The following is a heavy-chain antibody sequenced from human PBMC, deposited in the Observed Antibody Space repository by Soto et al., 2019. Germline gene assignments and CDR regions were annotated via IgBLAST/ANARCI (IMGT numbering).Heavy chain of an antibody. J-gene: IGHJ4*02. V-gene: IGHV3-15*01. D-gene: IGHD2-15*01. Sequence: EVQLVESGGSLVKPGGSLRLSCAASGFTFSNAWMSWVRQAPGKGLEWVGRIKSKTDGGTTDYAAPVKGRFTISRDDSKNTLYLQMNSLKTEDTAVYYCTTVVAATSLFFDYWGQGTLVTVSS. CDR2: IKSKTDGGTT. CDR1: GFTFSNAW. CDR3: TTVVAATSLFFDY.